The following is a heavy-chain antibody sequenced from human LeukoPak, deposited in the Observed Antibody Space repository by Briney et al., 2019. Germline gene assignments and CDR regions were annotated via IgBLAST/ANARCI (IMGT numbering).Heavy chain of an antibody. CDR2: IYYSGST. CDR3: ARVGVDIVATSYYYYYMDV. V-gene: IGHV4-30-4*01. J-gene: IGHJ6*03. Sequence: SQTLSLTCTVSGGSISSGDYYWSWLRQPPGKGLEWIGYIYYSGSTYYNPSLKSRVTISVDTSKNQFSLKLSSVTAADTAVYYCARVGVDIVATSYYYYYMDVWGKGTTVTVSS. CDR1: GGSISSGDYY. D-gene: IGHD5-12*01.